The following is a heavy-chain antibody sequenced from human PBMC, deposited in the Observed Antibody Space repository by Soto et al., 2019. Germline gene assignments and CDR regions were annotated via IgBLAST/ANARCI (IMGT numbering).Heavy chain of an antibody. D-gene: IGHD3-22*01. V-gene: IGHV3-23*01. CDR1: GFTFSSYA. Sequence: GGSLRLSCAASGFTFSSYAMSWVRQAPGKGLEWVSAISGSGGSTYYADSVKGRFTISRDNSKNTLYLQMNSLRAEDTAVYYCAKDFVYDSSGHLPYFAYWGQGTLVTVSS. CDR3: AKDFVYDSSGHLPYFAY. CDR2: ISGSGGST. J-gene: IGHJ4*02.